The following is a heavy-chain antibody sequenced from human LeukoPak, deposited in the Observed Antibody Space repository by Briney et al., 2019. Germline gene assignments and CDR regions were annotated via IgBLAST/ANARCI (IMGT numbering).Heavy chain of an antibody. CDR2: ISAYNGDT. Sequence: EASVTVSCKASGYTFTIYGISWVRQAPGQGRAWMGWISAYNGDTNYAQKLQGRVTITTDTSTSTAYMELSSLRSEDTAVYYCARDGAYYYDSSGQNDAFDIWGQGTMVTVSS. CDR3: ARDGAYYYDSSGQNDAFDI. J-gene: IGHJ3*02. CDR1: GYTFTIYG. V-gene: IGHV1-18*01. D-gene: IGHD3-22*01.